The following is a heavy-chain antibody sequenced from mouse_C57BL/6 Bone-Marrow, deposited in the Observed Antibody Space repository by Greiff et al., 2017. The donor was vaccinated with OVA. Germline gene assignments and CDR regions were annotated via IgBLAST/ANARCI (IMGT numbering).Heavy chain of an antibody. CDR2: IDPENGDT. J-gene: IGHJ2*01. CDR3: TTTGLYFDY. D-gene: IGHD1-1*01. V-gene: IGHV14-4*01. CDR1: GFHIKDDY. Sequence: EVKLMESGAELVRPGASVKLSCTASGFHIKDDYMHWVKQRPEQGLEWIGWIDPENGDTEYASKFQGKATITADTSSNTAYLQLSSLTSEDTAVYYCTTTGLYFDYWGQGTTLTVSS.